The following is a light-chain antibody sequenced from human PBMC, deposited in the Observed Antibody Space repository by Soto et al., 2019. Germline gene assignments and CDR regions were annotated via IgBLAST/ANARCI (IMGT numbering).Light chain of an antibody. CDR3: QQADSFHT. CDR2: AAS. Sequence: DIQMTQSPSSVSASVGDRVTITCRASQVISSWLVWYQQKPGKAPKLLIYAASSLQSGVPSRFIGRGSWTDFTLTISRLQPEDFATYDCQQADSFHTSGGGTKLDIK. V-gene: IGKV1D-12*01. CDR1: QVISSW. J-gene: IGKJ4*02.